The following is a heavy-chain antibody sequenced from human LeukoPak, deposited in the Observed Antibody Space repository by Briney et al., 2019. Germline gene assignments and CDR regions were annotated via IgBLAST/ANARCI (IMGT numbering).Heavy chain of an antibody. CDR3: ARSTRASSWFSPYDY. V-gene: IGHV3-33*01. CDR1: GFTFSSYS. J-gene: IGHJ4*02. CDR2: IWSDGSNK. Sequence: GGSLRLSCAASGFTFSSYSMHWVRQAPGQGLEWVALIWSDGSNKYYAESVKGRFTISRDNSKNTLYLQMNSLRAEDTAVYYCARSTRASSWFSPYDYWGQGTLVTVSS. D-gene: IGHD6-13*01.